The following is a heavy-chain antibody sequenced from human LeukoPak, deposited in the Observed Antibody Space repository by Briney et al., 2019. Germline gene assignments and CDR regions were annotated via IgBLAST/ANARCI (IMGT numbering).Heavy chain of an antibody. J-gene: IGHJ4*02. CDR2: IYSGIST. Sequence: GGSLRLSCAASGFTFSSYGMHWVRQAPGKGLEGVSVIYSGISTYYADSVKGRFTISRDNSKNTLYLQMNSLRAEDTAVYYCAKGDAYCGGDCYPDWGQGTLVTVSS. D-gene: IGHD2-21*02. V-gene: IGHV3-NL1*01. CDR3: AKGDAYCGGDCYPD. CDR1: GFTFSSYG.